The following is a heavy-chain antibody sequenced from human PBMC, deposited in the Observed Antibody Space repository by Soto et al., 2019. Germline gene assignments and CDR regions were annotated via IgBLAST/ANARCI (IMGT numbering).Heavy chain of an antibody. V-gene: IGHV3-23*01. D-gene: IGHD3-10*01. CDR1: EFTFSGYA. CDR3: ARKVSGSTGRPDLWYFDL. CDR2: ISGGGDAT. Sequence: EVQLLDSGGGLVQPGGSLRLSCAASEFTFSGYALTWVRQAPGKGLEWVSAISGGGDATFYADSVKGRFTISRDNSKNTLYLQMNTLRAEDTAVYYCARKVSGSTGRPDLWYFDLWGRGTLVTVSS. J-gene: IGHJ2*01.